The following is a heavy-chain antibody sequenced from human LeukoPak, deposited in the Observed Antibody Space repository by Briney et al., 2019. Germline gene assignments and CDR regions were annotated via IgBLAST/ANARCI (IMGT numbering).Heavy chain of an antibody. CDR1: GGSFSGYY. J-gene: IGHJ6*02. V-gene: IGHV4-34*01. D-gene: IGHD3-10*01. CDR3: ARGRFGGMVRGDMDV. CDR2: INHSGST. Sequence: SETLSLTCAVYGGSFSGYYWSWIRQPPGKGLEWIGEINHSGSTNYNPSLKSRVTISVDTSKNQFSLKLSSVTAADTAVYYCARGRFGGMVRGDMDVWGQGTTVTVS.